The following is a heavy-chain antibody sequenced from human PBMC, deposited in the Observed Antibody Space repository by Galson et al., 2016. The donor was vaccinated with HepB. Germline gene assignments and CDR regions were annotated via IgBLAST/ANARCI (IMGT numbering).Heavy chain of an antibody. D-gene: IGHD3-10*01. V-gene: IGHV4-59*08. CDR3: TRRSDDAYGSGSLDY. Sequence: SETLSLTCTVSGASIRSYYWSWVRQPPGKGLEWIGYIYYSGHTNYNPSLKSRVAISINRSKNQFSLEVKSVTAADTAVYYCTRRSDDAYGSGSLDYWGQGARVTVSS. J-gene: IGHJ4*02. CDR1: GASIRSYY. CDR2: IYYSGHT.